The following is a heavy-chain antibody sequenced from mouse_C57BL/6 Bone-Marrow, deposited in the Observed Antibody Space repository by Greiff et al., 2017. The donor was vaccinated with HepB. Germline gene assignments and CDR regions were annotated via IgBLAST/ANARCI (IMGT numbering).Heavy chain of an antibody. CDR2: IYPRSGNT. J-gene: IGHJ2*01. Sequence: QVHVKQSGAELARPGASVKLSCKASGYTFTSYGISWVKQRTGQGLEWIGEIYPRSGNTYYNEKFKGKATLTADKSSSTAYMELRSLTSEDSAVYFCAREGVLRYFDYWGQGTTLTVSS. CDR3: AREGVLRYFDY. CDR1: GYTFTSYG. V-gene: IGHV1-81*01. D-gene: IGHD1-1*01.